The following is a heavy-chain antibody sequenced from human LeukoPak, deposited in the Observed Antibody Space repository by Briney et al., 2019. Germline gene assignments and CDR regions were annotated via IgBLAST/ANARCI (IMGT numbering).Heavy chain of an antibody. Sequence: ASVKVSRKASGGTFSSYAISWVRQAPGQGLEWMGGIIPIFGTANYAQKFQGRVTITTDESTSTAYMELSSLRSEDTAVYYCARDPIGSGYPFDYWGQGTLVTVSS. CDR1: GGTFSSYA. CDR3: ARDPIGSGYPFDY. D-gene: IGHD3-22*01. V-gene: IGHV1-69*05. CDR2: IIPIFGTA. J-gene: IGHJ4*02.